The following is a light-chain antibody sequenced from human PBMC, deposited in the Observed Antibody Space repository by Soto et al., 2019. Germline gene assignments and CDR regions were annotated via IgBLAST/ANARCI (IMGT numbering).Light chain of an antibody. CDR2: EVS. Sequence: QSALTQPASVSGSPGQSITISCTGTSSDVGGYNSVSWYQQHPGKAPKLMIYEVSNRPSGVSNRFSGSKSGNTASLTISGLQAEDEADEYCSSYTTSSTLLYVFGTGTKVTVL. CDR1: SSDVGGYNS. CDR3: SSYTTSSTLLYV. V-gene: IGLV2-14*01. J-gene: IGLJ1*01.